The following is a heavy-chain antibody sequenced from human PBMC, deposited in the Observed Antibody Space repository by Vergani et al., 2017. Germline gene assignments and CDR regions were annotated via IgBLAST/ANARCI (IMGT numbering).Heavy chain of an antibody. CDR2: ISVSGGST. CDR3: AKANPRNSGYDYLYYYRAMDV. D-gene: IGHD5-12*01. CDR1: GFTFNHYA. Sequence: EVQLLESGGDLVQPGGSLRLSCAASGFTFNHYAMNWVRQAPGQGLEWVSGISVSGGSTYYAGSVKGRFTISRDSSKNTLYLQMNSLRAGDTAVYYCAKANPRNSGYDYLYYYRAMDVWGQGTTVTVSS. V-gene: IGHV3-23*01. J-gene: IGHJ6*02.